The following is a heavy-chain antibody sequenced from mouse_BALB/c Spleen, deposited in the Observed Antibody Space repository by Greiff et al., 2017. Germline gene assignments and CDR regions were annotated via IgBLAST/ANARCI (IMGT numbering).Heavy chain of an antibody. CDR1: GYAFSSYW. Sequence: QVQLQQSGPELARPWASVKISCKASGYAFSSYWMNWVKQRPGQGLEWIGQIYPGDGDTNYNGKFKGKATLTADKSSSTAYMQLSSLTSEDSAVYFCARFDYDFAYWGQGTLVTVSA. J-gene: IGHJ3*01. CDR3: ARFDYDFAY. V-gene: IGHV1-80*01. CDR2: IYPGDGDT. D-gene: IGHD2-4*01.